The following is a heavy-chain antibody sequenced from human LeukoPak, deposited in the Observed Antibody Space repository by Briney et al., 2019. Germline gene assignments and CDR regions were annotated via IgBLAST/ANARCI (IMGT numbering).Heavy chain of an antibody. D-gene: IGHD1-26*01. Sequence: SETLSLTCTVSGGSIRSSYYYWGWIRQPPGKGLEWIGSIYDSGSTYYNPSFKSRVTISVDTSKNQFSLKLSSVTAADTAVYYCAEIRNSGSYYCWGQGTLVTVSS. V-gene: IGHV4-39*01. J-gene: IGHJ4*02. CDR1: GGSIRSSYYY. CDR3: AEIRNSGSYYC. CDR2: IYDSGST.